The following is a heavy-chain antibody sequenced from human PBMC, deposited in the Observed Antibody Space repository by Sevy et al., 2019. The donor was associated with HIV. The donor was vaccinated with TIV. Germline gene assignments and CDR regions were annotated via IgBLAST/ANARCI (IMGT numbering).Heavy chain of an antibody. J-gene: IGHJ4*02. V-gene: IGHV4-34*01. CDR2: INHSGST. CDR1: GGSFSGYY. Sequence: SETLSLTCAVYGGSFSGYYWSWIRQPPGKGLEWIGEINHSGSTNYNPSLKSRVTISVDTSKNQFSLKLSSVTAADTAVYYCARGGDYYGSGSYYKTPPGGLDWGQGTLVTVSS. D-gene: IGHD3-10*01. CDR3: ARGGDYYGSGSYYKTPPGGLD.